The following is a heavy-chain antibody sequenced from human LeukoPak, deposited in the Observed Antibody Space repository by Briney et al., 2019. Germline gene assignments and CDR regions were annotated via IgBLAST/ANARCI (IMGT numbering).Heavy chain of an antibody. J-gene: IGHJ4*02. CDR1: GGSISSSSYY. D-gene: IGHD2-2*01. Sequence: SETLSLTCSVSGGSISSSSYYSGWIRQPPGKGLEWIGCIYYRGSTYYNPSLKSRVTISVDTSKSQFSLKLSSVTAADTAVYYCARHRDIVVVPAASPIGYWGQGTLVTVSS. V-gene: IGHV4-39*01. CDR2: IYYRGST. CDR3: ARHRDIVVVPAASPIGY.